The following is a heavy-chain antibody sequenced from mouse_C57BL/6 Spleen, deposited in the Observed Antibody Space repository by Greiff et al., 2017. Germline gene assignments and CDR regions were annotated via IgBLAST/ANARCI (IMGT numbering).Heavy chain of an antibody. CDR1: GYTFTTYP. V-gene: IGHV1-47*01. Sequence: QVQLKESGAELVKPGASVKMSCKASGYTFTTYPIEWMKQNHGKSLEWIGNFHPYNDDTKYNEKFKGKATLTVEKSSSTVYLELSRLTSDDAAVYYCAIHYYGRGDAMDYWSQGTSVTVSS. J-gene: IGHJ4*01. CDR2: FHPYNDDT. CDR3: AIHYYGRGDAMDY. D-gene: IGHD1-1*01.